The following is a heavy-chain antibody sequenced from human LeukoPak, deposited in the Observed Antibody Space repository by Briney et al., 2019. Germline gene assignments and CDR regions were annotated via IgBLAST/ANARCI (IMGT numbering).Heavy chain of an antibody. CDR1: GFTFDDYG. CDR2: INWNGGST. CDR3: AKDLIMVAAGTSDWFDP. J-gene: IGHJ5*02. V-gene: IGHV3-20*04. D-gene: IGHD6-13*01. Sequence: PGGSLRLSRAASGFTFDDYGMSWVRQAPGKGLEWVSGINWNGGSTGYADSVKGRFTISRDNAKNSLYLQMNSLRAEDTAVYYCAKDLIMVAAGTSDWFDPWGQGTLVTVSS.